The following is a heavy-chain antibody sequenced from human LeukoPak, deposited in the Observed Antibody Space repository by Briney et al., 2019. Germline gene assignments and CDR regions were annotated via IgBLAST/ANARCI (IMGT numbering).Heavy chain of an antibody. D-gene: IGHD4-17*01. CDR2: INSDGSTT. J-gene: IGHJ4*02. CDR3: AREYGDYVGDDY. V-gene: IGHV3-74*01. Sequence: PGGSLRLSCAASGFTFSSYWMHWVRQAPGKGLVWVSNINSDGSTTTYADSVKGRFTISRDNAENTLYLQMNSLRAEDTAVYYCAREYGDYVGDDYWGQGTLVTVSS. CDR1: GFTFSSYW.